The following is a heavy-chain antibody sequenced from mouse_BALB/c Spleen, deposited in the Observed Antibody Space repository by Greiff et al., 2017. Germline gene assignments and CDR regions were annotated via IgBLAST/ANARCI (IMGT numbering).Heavy chain of an antibody. Sequence: DVQLVESGGGLVQPGGSLKLSCAASGFTFSSYTMSWVRQTPEKRLEWVAYISNGGGSTYYPDTVKGRFTISRDNAKNTLYLQMSSLKSEDTAMYYCARLQLFSYYFDYWGQGTTLTVSS. CDR1: GFTFSSYT. D-gene: IGHD4-1*02. CDR3: ARLQLFSYYFDY. CDR2: ISNGGGST. V-gene: IGHV5-12-2*01. J-gene: IGHJ2*01.